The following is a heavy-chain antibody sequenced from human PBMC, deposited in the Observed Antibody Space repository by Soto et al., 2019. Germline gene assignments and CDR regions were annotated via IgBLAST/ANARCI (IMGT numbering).Heavy chain of an antibody. Sequence: GESLKISCKGSGYSFTSYWIGWVRQMPGKGLEWMGIIYPGDSDTRYSPSFQGQVTISADKSISTAYLQWSSLKASDTAMYYCASNSHYYYYGMDVWGQGTTVTVSS. CDR1: GYSFTSYW. D-gene: IGHD1-20*01. CDR3: ASNSHYYYYGMDV. V-gene: IGHV5-51*01. J-gene: IGHJ6*02. CDR2: IYPGDSDT.